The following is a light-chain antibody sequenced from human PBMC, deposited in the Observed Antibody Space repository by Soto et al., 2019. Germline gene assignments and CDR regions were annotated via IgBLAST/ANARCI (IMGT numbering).Light chain of an antibody. Sequence: QSVLTQPASVSGSPGQSITISCTGTSSDVGGYNYVSWYQQHPGEAPKLLIYAVSNRPSGVSNRFSGSKSGNTASLTISGLQAEDEADYSCSSYRSSSTVYVFGTGTKLTVL. CDR3: SSYRSSSTVYV. CDR1: SSDVGGYNY. CDR2: AVS. J-gene: IGLJ1*01. V-gene: IGLV2-14*01.